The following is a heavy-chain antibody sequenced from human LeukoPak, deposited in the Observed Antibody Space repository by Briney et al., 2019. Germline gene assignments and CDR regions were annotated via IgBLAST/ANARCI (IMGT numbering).Heavy chain of an antibody. J-gene: IGHJ6*03. CDR2: IYYSGST. V-gene: IGHV4-59*12. Sequence: SETLSLTCTVSGGSISSYYWSWIRQPPGKGLEWIGYIYYSGSTNYNPSLKSRVTISVDTSKNQFSRKLSSVTAADTAVYYCARGLSRVIGAYYYYYMDVWGKGTTVTVSS. CDR1: GGSISSYY. CDR3: ARGLSRVIGAYYYYYMDV. D-gene: IGHD3-16*01.